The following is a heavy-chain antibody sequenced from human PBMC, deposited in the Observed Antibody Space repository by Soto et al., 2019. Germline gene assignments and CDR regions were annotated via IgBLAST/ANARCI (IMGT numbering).Heavy chain of an antibody. V-gene: IGHV4-30-2*01. CDR1: GGSISSGGYS. CDR3: ARGLVLVPAAMYY. J-gene: IGHJ4*02. Sequence: PSETLSLTCAVSGGSISSGGYSWSWIRQPPGKGLEWIGYIYHSGSTYYNPSLKSRVTISVDRSKNQFSLKLSSVTAADTAVYYCARGLVLVPAAMYYWGQGTLVTVS. D-gene: IGHD2-2*01. CDR2: IYHSGST.